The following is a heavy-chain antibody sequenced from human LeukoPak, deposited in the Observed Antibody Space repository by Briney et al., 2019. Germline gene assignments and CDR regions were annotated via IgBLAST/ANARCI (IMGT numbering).Heavy chain of an antibody. CDR1: GGSISSYY. V-gene: IGHV4-59*12. D-gene: IGHD1-26*01. CDR2: IYYSGST. CDR3: ARDVSGSYYLLGWFDP. Sequence: SETLSLTCTVSGGSISSYYWSWIRQPPGKGLEWIGYIYYSGSTNYNPSLKSRVTMSVDTSKNQFSLKLSSVTAADTAVYYCARDVSGSYYLLGWFDPWGQGTLVTVSS. J-gene: IGHJ5*02.